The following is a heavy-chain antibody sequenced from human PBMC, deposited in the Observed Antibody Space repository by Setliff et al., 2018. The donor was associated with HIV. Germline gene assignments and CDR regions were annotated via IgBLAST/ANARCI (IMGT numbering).Heavy chain of an antibody. Sequence: GGSLRLSCAASGFTFSSYGMHWVRQAPGKGLEWVAFIRYDGSNKYYADSVKGRFTISRDNSKNTLYLQMNSLRAEDTAVYYCARTRGYSGYDSKLPHYYYYGMDVWGQGTTVTVSS. D-gene: IGHD5-12*01. J-gene: IGHJ6*02. CDR1: GFTFSSYG. CDR3: ARTRGYSGYDSKLPHYYYYGMDV. CDR2: IRYDGSNK. V-gene: IGHV3-30*02.